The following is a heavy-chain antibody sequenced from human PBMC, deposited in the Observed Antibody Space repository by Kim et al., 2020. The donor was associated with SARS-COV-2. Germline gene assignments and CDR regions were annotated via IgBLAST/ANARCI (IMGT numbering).Heavy chain of an antibody. J-gene: IGHJ5*01. D-gene: IGHD2-21*02. CDR1: GGSFNDFH. CDR3: AGSTFCGSDNRGHNLNWF. CDR2: IGHSGNT. Sequence: SETLSLTCAVYGGSFNDFHWSWIRQSPRKGLEWIGEIGHSGNTNFSPSLKSRVTISLDTSKNQFSLKLNSGNAEDTAVYYYAGSTFCGSDNRGHNLNWF. V-gene: IGHV4-34*01.